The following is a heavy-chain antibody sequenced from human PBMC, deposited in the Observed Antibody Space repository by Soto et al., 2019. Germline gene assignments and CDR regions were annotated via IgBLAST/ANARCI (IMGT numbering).Heavy chain of an antibody. D-gene: IGHD3-9*01. J-gene: IGHJ4*02. V-gene: IGHV2-5*02. CDR2: IYWDDGK. CDR3: AHRPAYDISTGYYPLDY. Sequence: SGLKLVNNTQALTLTVNFAGLSLSTSRVGVAWIRQPPGKALELLALIYWDDGKRYSPSLKTRLNITKDTSKNQVVLTLTNVDPVDTATYYXAHRPAYDISTGYYPLDYWGQGSLVTVSS. CDR1: GLSLSTSRVG.